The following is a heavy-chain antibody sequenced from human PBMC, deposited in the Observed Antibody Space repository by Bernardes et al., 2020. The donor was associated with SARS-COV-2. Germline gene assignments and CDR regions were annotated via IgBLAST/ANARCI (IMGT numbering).Heavy chain of an antibody. Sequence: VGSLRLSCAASGFTFSSYGMHWVRQAPGKGLEWVAVIWYDGSNKYYADSVKGRFTISRDNSKNTLYLQMNSLRAEDTAVYYCARKSDGMDVWGQGTTVTVSS. J-gene: IGHJ6*02. CDR1: GFTFSSYG. V-gene: IGHV3-33*01. CDR3: ARKSDGMDV. CDR2: IWYDGSNK. D-gene: IGHD2-21*01.